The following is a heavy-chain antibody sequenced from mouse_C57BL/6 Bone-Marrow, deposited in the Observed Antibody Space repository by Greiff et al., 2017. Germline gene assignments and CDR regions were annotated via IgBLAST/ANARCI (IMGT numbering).Heavy chain of an antibody. CDR3: ARRSTLVPYFCAMDY. CDR2: IYPGNGDT. D-gene: IGHD2-2*01. Sequence: VQLQQSGPELVKPGASVKISCKASGYAFSSSWMNWVKQRPGQGLEWIGRIYPGNGDTNYNGKFKGKATLTVDKSSSTAYMQLSSLTSEDSAVYFGARRSTLVPYFCAMDYWGQGTSVTVSS. J-gene: IGHJ4*01. V-gene: IGHV1-82*01. CDR1: GYAFSSSW.